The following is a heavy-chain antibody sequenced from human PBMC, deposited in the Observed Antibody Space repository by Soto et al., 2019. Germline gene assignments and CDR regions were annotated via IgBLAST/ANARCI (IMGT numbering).Heavy chain of an antibody. CDR2: ISYDGSNK. Sequence: PGGSLRLSCAASGFTFSSYAMHWVRQAPGKGLEWVAVISYDGSNKYYADSVKGRFTISRDNSKNTLYLQMNSLRAEDTAVYYCARGGTMIYSNYGAFDYWGQGTLVTVSS. CDR3: ARGGTMIYSNYGAFDY. J-gene: IGHJ4*02. V-gene: IGHV3-30-3*01. D-gene: IGHD4-4*01. CDR1: GFTFSSYA.